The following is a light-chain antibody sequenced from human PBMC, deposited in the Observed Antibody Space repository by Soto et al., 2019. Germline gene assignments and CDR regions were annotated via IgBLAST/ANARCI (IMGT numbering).Light chain of an antibody. J-gene: IGKJ2*01. Sequence: EIVLTQSPATLSLSPGERATLSCRASQSVSSYLAWYQQKPGQAPRLLIYDAANRATGIPARFSGSGSGTDFTLTSSSLEPEDFAVYYCQQRSNWPYPFGQGTKLEIK. CDR1: QSVSSY. CDR2: DAA. CDR3: QQRSNWPYP. V-gene: IGKV3-11*01.